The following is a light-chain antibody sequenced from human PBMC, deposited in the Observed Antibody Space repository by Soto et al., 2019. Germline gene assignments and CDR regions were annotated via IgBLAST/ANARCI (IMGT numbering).Light chain of an antibody. CDR3: QQGSNWYT. J-gene: IGKJ2*01. Sequence: EIVLTQSPATLSLSPGDRATLSCRASQSVDRYLAWYQEKPGQAPRLLIYDTSDRATGTPDRFSGSGSGTDFTLTISSLEPEDFAVYYCQQGSNWYTFGQGTKLEIK. CDR2: DTS. V-gene: IGKV3-11*01. CDR1: QSVDRY.